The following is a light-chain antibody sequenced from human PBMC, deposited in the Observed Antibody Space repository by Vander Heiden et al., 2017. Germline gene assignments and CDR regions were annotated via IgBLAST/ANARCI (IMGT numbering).Light chain of an antibody. Sequence: EIVLTQSPATLSLSPGARATLSCRASQSVSSYLAWYQQKPGQAPSLLIYDASNRATGIPARFSGSGSGTDFTLTISSLEPEDFAVYYCQQRSNWYTFGQGTKLEIK. V-gene: IGKV3-11*01. CDR3: QQRSNWYT. CDR1: QSVSSY. CDR2: DAS. J-gene: IGKJ2*01.